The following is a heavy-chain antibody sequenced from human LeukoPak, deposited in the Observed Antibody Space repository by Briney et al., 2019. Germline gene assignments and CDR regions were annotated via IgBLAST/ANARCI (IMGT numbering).Heavy chain of an antibody. J-gene: IGHJ4*02. D-gene: IGHD5-24*01. CDR1: GFTFSTYA. Sequence: PGGSLRLSCAASGFTFSTYAMHWVRQAPGKGLEWVAVISYDGSNKYYADSVKGRFTISRDNSKNTLYLQMNSLRAEDTAVYYCARVSRWLQFNGAYWGQGTLLTVS. CDR3: ARVSRWLQFNGAY. V-gene: IGHV3-30-3*01. CDR2: ISYDGSNK.